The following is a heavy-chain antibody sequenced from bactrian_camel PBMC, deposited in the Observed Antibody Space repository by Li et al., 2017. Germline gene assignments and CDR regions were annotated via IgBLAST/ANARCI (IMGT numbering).Heavy chain of an antibody. CDR3: AADRGYGLGCLSDSGY. CDR1: GYRYSMDC. Sequence: HVQLVESGGGSVQAGGSLRLSCSASGYRYSMDCMAWFRQAPGKAHEAVARIDWDGTTTYADSVKGRFTITQDNAKNTMYLQLNNLKPEDTSVYYCAADRGYGLGCLSDSGYWGQGTQVTVS. J-gene: IGHJ4*01. D-gene: IGHD1*01. CDR2: IDWDGTT. V-gene: IGHV3S53*01.